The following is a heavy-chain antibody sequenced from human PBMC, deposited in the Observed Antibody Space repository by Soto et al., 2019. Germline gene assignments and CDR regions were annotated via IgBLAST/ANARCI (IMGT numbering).Heavy chain of an antibody. CDR1: GGSFSGYY. CDR2: IHDSGST. CDR3: ARGWSSGSYYLFDY. Sequence: TSETLSLTCAVYGGSFSGYYWSWIRQPPGKGLEWIGAIHDSGSTNYNPSLKSRVSISVDTSKNQFSLTLTSVTAADTAVYSCARGWSSGSYYLFDYWGRGTLVTV. V-gene: IGHV4-34*01. J-gene: IGHJ4*02. D-gene: IGHD6-19*01.